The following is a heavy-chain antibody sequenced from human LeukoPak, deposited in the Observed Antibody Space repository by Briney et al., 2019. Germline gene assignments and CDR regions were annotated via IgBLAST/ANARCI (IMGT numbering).Heavy chain of an antibody. CDR3: AKDPSQFRYFDWLLPR. Sequence: GGSLRLSCAASGFTFSSYAMSWVRQAPGKGLEWVSAISGSGGSTYYADSVKGRFTISRDNSKNTLYLQMNSLRAEDPAVYYCAKDPSQFRYFDWLLPRWGQGTLVTVSS. CDR1: GFTFSSYA. J-gene: IGHJ4*02. V-gene: IGHV3-23*01. D-gene: IGHD3-9*01. CDR2: ISGSGGST.